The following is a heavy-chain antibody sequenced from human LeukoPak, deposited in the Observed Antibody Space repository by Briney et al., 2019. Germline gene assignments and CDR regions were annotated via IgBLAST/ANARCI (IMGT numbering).Heavy chain of an antibody. CDR2: IGYNGSQT. CDR3: VRDRGGSGWYYFDY. D-gene: IGHD6-19*01. V-gene: IGHV3-64*01. J-gene: IGHJ4*02. Sequence: QAGGSLRLSCAASGFTFSIYAMHWVRQAPGKGLEHVSGIGYNGSQTYYGNSVKDRFTISRDNAKNTVYLQMASLRVDDMAVYYCVRDRGGSGWYYFDYWGQGTLVTVSS. CDR1: GFTFSIYA.